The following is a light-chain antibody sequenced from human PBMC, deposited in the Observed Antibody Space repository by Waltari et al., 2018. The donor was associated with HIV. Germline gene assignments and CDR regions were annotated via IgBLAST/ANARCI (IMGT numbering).Light chain of an antibody. CDR3: QQSYSSPST. J-gene: IGKJ2*01. Sequence: DIQMTQSPLPLSASVGDSVTLVCRSSQNVNTYLNWYQQKVGKAPKLLIYATSHLQTGVPPRFSGSGAGTDFTLTIASLQPEDFATYYCQQSYSSPSTFGQGTKVEIK. CDR1: QNVNTY. CDR2: ATS. V-gene: IGKV1-39*01.